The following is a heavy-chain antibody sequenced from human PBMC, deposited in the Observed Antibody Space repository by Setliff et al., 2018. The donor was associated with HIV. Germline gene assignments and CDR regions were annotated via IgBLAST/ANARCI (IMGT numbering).Heavy chain of an antibody. J-gene: IGHJ6*03. Sequence: SETLSLTCTISGDSVSNGGFFWNWIRQPPGKGLEWIGNIYYSGTTKYNPSRKSRLTLSVDTSKNVFSLNLTSVTAADTAVYYCASEAWTSYRSSSGYYYYYMDVWGKGTTVTVSS. D-gene: IGHD6-6*01. CDR3: ASEAWTSYRSSSGYYYYYMDV. CDR1: GDSVSNGGFF. V-gene: IGHV4-61*08. CDR2: IYYSGTT.